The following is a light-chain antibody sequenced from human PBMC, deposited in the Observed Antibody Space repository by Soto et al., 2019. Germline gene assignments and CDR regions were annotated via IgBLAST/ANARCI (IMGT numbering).Light chain of an antibody. CDR1: QSVMSNY. J-gene: IGKJ1*01. CDR2: GAS. CDR3: QQYGSSLTWT. V-gene: IGKV3-20*01. Sequence: EIVLTQSPGSLSLSPGERATLSCRASQSVMSNYLSWYQQKPGQAPRLLIYGASSRATGIPDRFSGSGSGTDSTLTISRLEPEDFAVYYCQQYGSSLTWTFGQGTKVDIK.